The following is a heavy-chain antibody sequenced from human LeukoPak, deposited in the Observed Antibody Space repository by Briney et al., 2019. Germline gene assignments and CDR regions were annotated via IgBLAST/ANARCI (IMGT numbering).Heavy chain of an antibody. V-gene: IGHV4-4*02. J-gene: IGHJ2*01. CDR2: IYHSGST. CDR1: GGSISRSNW. CDR3: AREDYDDSGAWYFDL. Sequence: SETLSLTCAVSGGSISRSNWWSWVRPPPGKGREWIGEIYHSGSTNYNPSLKSRVTISVDKSKNQFSLKLSSVTAADTAVYYCAREDYDDSGAWYFDLWGRGTLVTVSS. D-gene: IGHD3-3*01.